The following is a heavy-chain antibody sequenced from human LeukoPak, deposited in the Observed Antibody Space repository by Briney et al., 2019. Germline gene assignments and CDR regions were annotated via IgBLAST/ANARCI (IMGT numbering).Heavy chain of an antibody. J-gene: IGHJ3*02. CDR1: GGTFSSYA. CDR3: ARDRAGTEAFDI. D-gene: IGHD1-1*01. CDR2: IIPIFGTA. Sequence: SVKVSCKASGGTFSSYAISWVRQAPGQGLEWMGGIIPIFGTANYAQKFQGRVTITTDESTSTAYMELSSLRSEDTAVYYCARDRAGTEAFDIWGQGTMVTVSS. V-gene: IGHV1-69*05.